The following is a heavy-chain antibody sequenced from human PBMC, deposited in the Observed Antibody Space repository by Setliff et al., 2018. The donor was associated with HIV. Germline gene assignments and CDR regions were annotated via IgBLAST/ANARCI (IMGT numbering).Heavy chain of an antibody. J-gene: IGHJ4*02. CDR1: GGSFSDYY. Sequence: SETLSLTCAVYGGSFSDYYWNWIRQSPGKGLEWIGEINHSGRTNYKPSLKSRVTISVDTSKNQLSLKLRSVTAADTAVYYCARAPGRWLQLGVDYWGQGTLVTVSS. V-gene: IGHV4-34*01. CDR2: INHSGRT. CDR3: ARAPGRWLQLGVDY. D-gene: IGHD5-12*01.